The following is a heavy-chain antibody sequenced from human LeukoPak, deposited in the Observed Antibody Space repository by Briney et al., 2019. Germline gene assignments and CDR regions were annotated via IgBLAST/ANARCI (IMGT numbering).Heavy chain of an antibody. CDR3: AKDFHRLGEFDAFDI. J-gene: IGHJ3*02. Sequence: GGSLRLSCAASEFTLSDYYMTWIRQAPGKGLEWISYISSSGATIYYAESVKGRFTISRDNAKNSLYLQMNSLRAEDTALYCCAKDFHRLGEFDAFDIWGQGTMVTVSS. V-gene: IGHV3-11*01. CDR1: EFTLSDYY. CDR2: ISSSGATI. D-gene: IGHD3-16*01.